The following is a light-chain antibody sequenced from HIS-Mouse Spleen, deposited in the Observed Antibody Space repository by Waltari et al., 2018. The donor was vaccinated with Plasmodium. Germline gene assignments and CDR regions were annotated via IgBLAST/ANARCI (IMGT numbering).Light chain of an antibody. J-gene: IGLJ2*01. Sequence: QSALTQPASVSGSPGQSITISCTGTSSDVGSYNLVSWYQQHPGTAPKLMIYEGSKRPSGVSNRFSGSKSCNTASLTISGLQAEDEADYYCCSYAGSRVFGGGTKLTVL. V-gene: IGLV2-23*01. CDR3: CSYAGSRV. CDR1: SSDVGSYNL. CDR2: EGS.